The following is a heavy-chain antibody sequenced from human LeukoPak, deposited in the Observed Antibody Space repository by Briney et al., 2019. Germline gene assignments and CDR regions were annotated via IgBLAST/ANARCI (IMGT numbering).Heavy chain of an antibody. D-gene: IGHD3-22*01. CDR2: IYTSGST. J-gene: IGHJ4*02. CDR3: ARESGYYYDTSGYTFDY. V-gene: IGHV4-4*07. CDR1: GGSSNNYY. Sequence: PSETLSLTCTVSGGSSNNYYWSWIRQSAGKGLEWIGRIYTSGSTNYNPSLKSRVSMSVDTSKNQFSLRVRSVTAADTAVYYCARESGYYYDTSGYTFDYWGQGILVTVSS.